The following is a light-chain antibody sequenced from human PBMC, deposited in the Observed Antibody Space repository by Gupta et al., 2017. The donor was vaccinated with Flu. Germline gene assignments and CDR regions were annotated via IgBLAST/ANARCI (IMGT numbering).Light chain of an antibody. CDR1: QSVSSSY. CDR2: GAS. Sequence: GTLSLSPGERATLSCRASQSVSSSYLAWYQQKPGQAPRLLIYGASSRATGIPDRFSGSGSGTDFTLTISRLEPEDFAVYYCQKYGSTGFTFGPGTKVDIK. CDR3: QKYGSTGFT. V-gene: IGKV3-20*01. J-gene: IGKJ3*01.